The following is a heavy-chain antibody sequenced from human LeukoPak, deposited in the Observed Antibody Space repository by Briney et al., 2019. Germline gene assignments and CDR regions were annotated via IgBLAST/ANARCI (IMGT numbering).Heavy chain of an antibody. D-gene: IGHD3-22*01. CDR2: INGSGDST. CDR1: GFTFSSFA. CDR3: AKDTAYYYDSSGLFDY. V-gene: IGHV3-23*01. J-gene: IGHJ4*02. Sequence: GGSLRLSCAASGFTFSSFAMSWVRQAPGKGLEWVSLINGSGDSTYYADSVRGRFTISRDNSKNTLHLQMNSLRAEDTAVYYCAKDTAYYYDSSGLFDYWGQGTLVTVSS.